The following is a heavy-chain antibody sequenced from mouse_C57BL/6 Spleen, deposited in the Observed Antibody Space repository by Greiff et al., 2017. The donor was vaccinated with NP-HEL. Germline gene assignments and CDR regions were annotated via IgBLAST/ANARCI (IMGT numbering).Heavy chain of an antibody. CDR3: TRPPAPVVATDWYFDV. CDR1: GYTFTDYE. CDR2: IDPETGGT. J-gene: IGHJ1*03. D-gene: IGHD1-1*01. V-gene: IGHV1-15*01. Sequence: VQLQQSGAELVRPGASVTLSCKASGYTFTDYEMHWVKQTPVHGLEWIGAIDPETGGTAYNQKFKGKAILTADKSSSTAYMGLRSLTSEDSAVYYCTRPPAPVVATDWYFDVWGTGTTVTVSS.